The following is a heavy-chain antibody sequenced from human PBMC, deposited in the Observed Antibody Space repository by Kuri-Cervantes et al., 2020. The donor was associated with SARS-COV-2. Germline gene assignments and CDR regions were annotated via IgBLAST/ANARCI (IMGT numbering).Heavy chain of an antibody. CDR1: GGSISSGEYY. V-gene: IGHV4-39*07. CDR3: ARGLYIVVVPAAMWERGEYYYGMDV. CDR2: INHSGST. D-gene: IGHD2-2*01. Sequence: SETLSLTCTVSGGSISSGEYYWSWIRQPPGKGLEWIGEINHSGSTNYNPSLKSRVTISVDTSKNQFSLKLSSVTAADTAVYYCARGLYIVVVPAAMWERGEYYYGMDVWGQGTTVTVSS. J-gene: IGHJ6*02.